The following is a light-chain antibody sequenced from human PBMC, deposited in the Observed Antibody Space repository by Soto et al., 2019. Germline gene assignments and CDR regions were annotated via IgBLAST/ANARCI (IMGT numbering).Light chain of an antibody. CDR3: QQYYSTPPKT. V-gene: IGKV4-1*01. J-gene: IGKJ1*01. CDR1: QSVLYSSNNKNY. Sequence: DIVMTQSPDSLAVSLGERATINCKSSQSVLYSSNNKNYLAWYQQKPGQPPKLLIYWASTREAGVPDRFSGSGSGTDFTLTISSLQAEDVAVYYCQQYYSTPPKTFGQGTKVDIK. CDR2: WAS.